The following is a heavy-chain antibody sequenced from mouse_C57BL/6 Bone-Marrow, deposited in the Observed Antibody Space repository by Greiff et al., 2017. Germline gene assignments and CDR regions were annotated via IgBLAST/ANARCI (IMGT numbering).Heavy chain of an antibody. D-gene: IGHD2-12*01. Sequence: EVKLVESGGDLVKPGGSLKLSCAASGFTFSSYGMSWVRQTPDKRLEWVATISSGGSYTYYPDSVKGRFTISSDNDKTTLYLQISSLKSEDTALYCCASDYYKAYWGQGTLVTVSA. CDR2: ISSGGSYT. CDR3: ASDYYKAY. V-gene: IGHV5-6*01. J-gene: IGHJ3*01. CDR1: GFTFSSYG.